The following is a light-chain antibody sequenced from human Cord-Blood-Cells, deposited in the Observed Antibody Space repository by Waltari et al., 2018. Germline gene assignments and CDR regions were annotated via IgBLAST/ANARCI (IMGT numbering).Light chain of an antibody. CDR3: QQRSNWPPMYT. CDR1: QSVRRY. CDR2: DAS. J-gene: IGKJ2*01. V-gene: IGKV3-11*01. Sequence: EIVLTQSPAPLSLSPGERATLSCRASQSVRRYLAWYQQKPGQAPRLLIYDASNRATGIPARFSGSGSGTDFTLTISSLEPEDFAVYYCQQRSNWPPMYTFGQGTKLEIK.